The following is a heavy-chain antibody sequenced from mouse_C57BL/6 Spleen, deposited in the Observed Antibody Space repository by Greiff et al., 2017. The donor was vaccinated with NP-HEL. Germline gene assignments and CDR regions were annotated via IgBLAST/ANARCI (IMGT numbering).Heavy chain of an antibody. J-gene: IGHJ3*01. CDR3: ARQGDGNPAWLSY. CDR1: GYAFSSSW. Sequence: VQLQQSGPELVKPGASVKISCKASGYAFSSSWMNWVKQRPGKGLEWIGRIYPGDGDTNYNGKFKGKATLTADKSSSTAYMQLSSLTSEDSSVYFCARQGDGNPAWLSYWGQGTLVTVSA. V-gene: IGHV1-82*01. D-gene: IGHD2-1*01. CDR2: IYPGDGDT.